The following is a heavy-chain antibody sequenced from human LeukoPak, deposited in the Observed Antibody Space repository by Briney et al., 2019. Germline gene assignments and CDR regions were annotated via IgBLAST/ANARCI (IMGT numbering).Heavy chain of an antibody. D-gene: IGHD2-2*02. CDR3: ARDRYCSSTSCYTDYYYYGMDV. Sequence: ASVKVSCKASGYTFTSYGISWVRQAPGQGLEWMGWISAYNGNTNYAQKLQGRVTMTTDTSTSTAYMELRSLRSDDTAVYYCARDRYCSSTSCYTDYYYYGMDVWGQGTMVTVSS. J-gene: IGHJ6*02. V-gene: IGHV1-18*01. CDR2: ISAYNGNT. CDR1: GYTFTSYG.